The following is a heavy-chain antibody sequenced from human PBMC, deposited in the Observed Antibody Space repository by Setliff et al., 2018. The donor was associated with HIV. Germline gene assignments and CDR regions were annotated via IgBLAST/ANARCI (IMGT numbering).Heavy chain of an antibody. CDR3: ARDLLWFGEFGIVRWFDP. D-gene: IGHD3-10*01. J-gene: IGHJ5*02. CDR2: IYHSGST. Sequence: SETLSLTCTVSGYSISSGFYWGWIRQPPGKGLEWTGSIYHSGSTYYNPSVQSPVTISVDTSKNQFSLKLTSVTAADTAVYYCARDLLWFGEFGIVRWFDPWGPGALVTVSS. V-gene: IGHV4-38-2*02. CDR1: GYSISSGFY.